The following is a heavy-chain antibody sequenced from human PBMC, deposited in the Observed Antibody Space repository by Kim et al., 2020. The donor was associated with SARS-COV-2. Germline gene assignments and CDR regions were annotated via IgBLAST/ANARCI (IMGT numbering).Heavy chain of an antibody. CDR3: ARNRINWNDLVSFDY. D-gene: IGHD1-1*01. J-gene: IGHJ4*02. V-gene: IGHV7-4-1*02. Sequence: QGFTGRFVFSLDTSVSTAYLQISSLKAEDTAVYYCARNRINWNDLVSFDYWGQGTLVTVSS.